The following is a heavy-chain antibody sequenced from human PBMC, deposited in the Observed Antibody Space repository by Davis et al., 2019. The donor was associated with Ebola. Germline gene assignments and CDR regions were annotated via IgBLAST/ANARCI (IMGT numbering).Heavy chain of an antibody. V-gene: IGHV1-2*04. J-gene: IGHJ4*02. D-gene: IGHD4-11*01. CDR2: INPNSGGT. CDR1: GYTFTGYY. CDR3: ARASHYSNPPSY. Sequence: ASVKVSCKASGYTFTGYYMHWVRQAPGQGLEWMGWINPNSGGTNYAQKFQGWVTMTRDTSISTAYMELSSLRSEDTAVYYCARASHYSNPPSYWGQGTLVTVSS.